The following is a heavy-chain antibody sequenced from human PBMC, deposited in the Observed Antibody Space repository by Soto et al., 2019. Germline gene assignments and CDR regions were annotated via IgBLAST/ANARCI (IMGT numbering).Heavy chain of an antibody. CDR3: ARQGGWFDP. V-gene: IGHV4-34*01. Sequence: SETLSLTCAVYGGSFSGYYWTWIRQPPGKGIEWIGEINHSGSTNYNPSLKSRVTISVDTSKNQFSMKLTSVTAADTAVYYCARQGGWFDPWGQGTLVTVSS. CDR1: GGSFSGYY. J-gene: IGHJ5*02. CDR2: INHSGST. D-gene: IGHD1-26*01.